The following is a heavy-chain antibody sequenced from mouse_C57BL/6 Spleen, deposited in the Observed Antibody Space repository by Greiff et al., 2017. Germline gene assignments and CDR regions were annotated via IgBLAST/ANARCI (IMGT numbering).Heavy chain of an antibody. CDR2: ISGGGSYT. D-gene: IGHD2-3*01. Sequence: EVQGVESGGGLVKPGGSLKLSCAASGFTFSSYAMSWVRQTPEKRLEWVATISGGGSYTYYPDNVKGRFTISRDNAKNNLYLQMSHLKSEDTAMYYCAREGGWLLLDYWGKGTTLTVSS. CDR1: GFTFSSYA. V-gene: IGHV5-4*01. CDR3: AREGGWLLLDY. J-gene: IGHJ2*01.